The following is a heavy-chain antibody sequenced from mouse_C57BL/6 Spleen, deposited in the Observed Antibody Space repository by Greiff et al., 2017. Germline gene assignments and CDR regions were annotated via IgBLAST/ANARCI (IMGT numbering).Heavy chain of an antibody. J-gene: IGHJ4*01. CDR3: ARHYGNYVSAMDY. CDR2: IWSDGST. D-gene: IGHD2-1*01. Sequence: VKLMESGPGLVAPSQSLSITCTVPGFSLTSSGVHWVRQPPGKGLEWLVVIWSDGSTTYNSALKSRLSISKDNSKSQVFLKMNSLQTDDTAMYYCARHYGNYVSAMDYWGQGTSVTVSS. CDR1: GFSLTSSG. V-gene: IGHV2-6-1*01.